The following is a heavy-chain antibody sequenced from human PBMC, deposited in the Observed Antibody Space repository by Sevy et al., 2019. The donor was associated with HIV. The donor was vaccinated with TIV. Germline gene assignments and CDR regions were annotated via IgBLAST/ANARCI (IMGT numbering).Heavy chain of an antibody. Sequence: LSLTCAISGDSVSSNSAAWTWIRQSPSRGLEWLGRTYYRSKWYNDCAVSVKSRITINPDTSKNQFSLQLNSVTPEDTAVYYCAREDSGSYHGFDYWGQGTLVTVSS. CDR2: TYYRSKWYN. V-gene: IGHV6-1*01. CDR1: GDSVSSNSAA. J-gene: IGHJ4*02. CDR3: AREDSGSYHGFDY. D-gene: IGHD1-26*01.